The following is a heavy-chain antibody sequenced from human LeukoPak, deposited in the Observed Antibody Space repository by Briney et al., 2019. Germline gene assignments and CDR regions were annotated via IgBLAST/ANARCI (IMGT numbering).Heavy chain of an antibody. Sequence: SETLSLTCAVYGGSFSGYYWSWIRQPPGKGLEWIGEINHSGSTNYNPSLKSQVTISVDTSKNQFSLKLSSVTAADTAVYYCAREGWRGVPAHFDYWGQGTLVTVSS. V-gene: IGHV4-34*01. CDR1: GGSFSGYY. J-gene: IGHJ4*02. D-gene: IGHD2-2*01. CDR3: AREGWRGVPAHFDY. CDR2: INHSGST.